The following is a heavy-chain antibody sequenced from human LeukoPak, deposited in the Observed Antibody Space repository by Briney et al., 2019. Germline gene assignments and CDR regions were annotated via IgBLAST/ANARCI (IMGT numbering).Heavy chain of an antibody. J-gene: IGHJ5*02. CDR2: INPNSGGT. CDR3: ARARPLRLGELSLSRNWFDP. V-gene: IGHV1-18*01. Sequence: GASVKVSCKASGYTFTSYGISWVRQAPGQGLEWMGWINPNSGGTNYAQKLQGRVTMTTDTSTSTAYMELRSLRSDDTAVYYCARARPLRLGELSLSRNWFDPWGQGTLVTVSS. CDR1: GYTFTSYG. D-gene: IGHD3-16*02.